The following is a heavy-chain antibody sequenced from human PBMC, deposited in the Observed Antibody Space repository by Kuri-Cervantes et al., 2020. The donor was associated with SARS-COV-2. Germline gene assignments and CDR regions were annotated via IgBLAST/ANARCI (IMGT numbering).Heavy chain of an antibody. CDR2: INHSGST. CDR1: GGSFSGYY. CDR3: ARERRRITIFGVVMAGGFDY. Sequence: SQTLSLTCAVYGGSFSGYYWSWIRQPPGRGLEWIGEINHSGSTNYNPSLKSRVTISVDTSKNQFSLKLSSVTAADTAVYYCARERRRITIFGVVMAGGFDYWGQGTLVTVSS. V-gene: IGHV4-34*01. J-gene: IGHJ4*02. D-gene: IGHD3-3*01.